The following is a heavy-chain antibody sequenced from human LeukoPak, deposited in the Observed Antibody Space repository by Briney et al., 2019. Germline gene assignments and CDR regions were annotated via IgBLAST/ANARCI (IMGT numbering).Heavy chain of an antibody. CDR2: IYYSGST. Sequence: PSETLSLTCTVSGGSISSHYWSWIRQPPGKGLEWIGYIYYSGSTNCNPSLKSRVTISVDTSKNQFSLKLSSVTAADTAVYYCAREVCSSTSCHLFDYWGQGTLVTVSS. CDR3: AREVCSSTSCHLFDY. CDR1: GGSISSHY. V-gene: IGHV4-59*11. D-gene: IGHD2-2*01. J-gene: IGHJ4*02.